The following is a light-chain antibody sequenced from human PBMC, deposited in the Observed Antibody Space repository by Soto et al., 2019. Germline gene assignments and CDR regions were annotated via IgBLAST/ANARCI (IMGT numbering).Light chain of an antibody. CDR2: SNN. CDR1: SSNIGSNT. J-gene: IGLJ3*02. Sequence: QSVLTQPPSASGTPGQRVTISCSGSSSNIGSNTVNWYQQLPGTAPKLLIYSNNQRPSGVPDRFSGSKSGTSASLAISGLQSVDEADYDCAAWDDSLNGWVFGGGTKLTVL. CDR3: AAWDDSLNGWV. V-gene: IGLV1-44*01.